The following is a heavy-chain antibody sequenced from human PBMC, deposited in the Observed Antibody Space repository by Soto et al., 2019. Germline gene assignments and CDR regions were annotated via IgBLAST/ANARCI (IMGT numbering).Heavy chain of an antibody. CDR2: STHSGST. V-gene: IGHV4-34*01. Sequence: QVQLQQWGAGLLKPSETLSLTCAVSGASFSGYYWTWIRQPPGKGLEWIGESTHSGSTNYNPPLKSQVIISVDTSTNQFSLKLRSVTAADTAVYYCARGPYYFGSAALFPYFDYWGQGTLVTVSS. CDR1: GASFSGYY. CDR3: ARGPYYFGSAALFPYFDY. D-gene: IGHD3-10*01. J-gene: IGHJ4*02.